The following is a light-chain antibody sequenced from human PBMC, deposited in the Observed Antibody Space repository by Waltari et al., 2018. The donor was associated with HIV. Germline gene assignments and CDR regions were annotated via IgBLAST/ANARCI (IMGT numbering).Light chain of an antibody. Sequence: QSVLTQPPSASGTPGQRVTISCSGSSSNIGSNTVNWYQQLPGTAPKLLIYSNNQRPAGVPDRVAGSKSGTSASLAISGLQAEDEAYYYCAAWDDSLNGPGVVFGGGTKLTVL. V-gene: IGLV1-44*01. CDR2: SNN. J-gene: IGLJ2*01. CDR1: SSNIGSNT. CDR3: AAWDDSLNGPGVV.